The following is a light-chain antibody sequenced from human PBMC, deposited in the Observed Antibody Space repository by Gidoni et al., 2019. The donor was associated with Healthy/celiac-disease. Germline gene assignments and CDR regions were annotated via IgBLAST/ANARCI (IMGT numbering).Light chain of an antibody. Sequence: DIQMTQSPSSLSASVGDRVTITCRASQSISSYLNWYQQKPGKAPKLLIYAASSLQSGVPSSFSGSGSGTDFTLTISSLQPEDFATYYCQQSYSMYTFGQGTKLEIK. CDR3: QQSYSMYT. J-gene: IGKJ2*01. CDR2: AAS. V-gene: IGKV1-39*01. CDR1: QSISSY.